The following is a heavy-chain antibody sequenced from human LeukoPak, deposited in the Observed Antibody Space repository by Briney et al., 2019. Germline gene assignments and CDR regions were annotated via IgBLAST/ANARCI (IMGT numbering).Heavy chain of an antibody. V-gene: IGHV1-18*01. Sequence: ASVKVSCKASGYSFDTYGISWVRQAPGQGLEWMGWIATHNGNTKDTQEFQGRVTMTTDTSTNTVYMELRSLRSDDTGVYYCARDASARGSSGSAVPDYYFYYYGMDVWGQGTTVIVSS. CDR3: ARDASARGSSGSAVPDYYFYYYGMDV. CDR1: GYSFDTYG. J-gene: IGHJ6*01. CDR2: IATHNGNT. D-gene: IGHD6-25*01.